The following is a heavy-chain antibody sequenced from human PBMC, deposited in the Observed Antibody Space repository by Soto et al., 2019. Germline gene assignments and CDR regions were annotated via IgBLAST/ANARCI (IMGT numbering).Heavy chain of an antibody. J-gene: IGHJ5*02. D-gene: IGHD3-16*02. CDR2: IYWDDDR. V-gene: IGHV2-5*02. CDR1: GFSLNITGMG. Sequence: QITLKESGPTLVKPTQTLTLTCAFSGFSLNITGMGVGWIRQPPGKALEWLALIYWDDDRRCSPSLKSRLTIPRATSKAQVLLTMTTMDPLDTAKYYCAHSTICGSYRSQFQSWGQGTLVTVSS. CDR3: AHSTICGSYRSQFQS.